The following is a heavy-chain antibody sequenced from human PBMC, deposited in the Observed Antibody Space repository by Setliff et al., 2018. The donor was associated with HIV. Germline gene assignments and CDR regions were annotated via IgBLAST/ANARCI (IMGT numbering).Heavy chain of an antibody. CDR2: ISPNSGDT. D-gene: IGHD3-22*01. CDR1: GYTFTGYY. J-gene: IGHJ4*02. V-gene: IGHV1-2*02. Sequence: ASVKVSCKASGYTFTGYYMHWVRQAPGQGPAWMGWISPNSGDTYYAQKFQGSVTMTRDTSINTVYMELTRLRSDDTAVYYCVRAPYYYDNSGYYYDWGQGTLVTVSS. CDR3: VRAPYYYDNSGYYYD.